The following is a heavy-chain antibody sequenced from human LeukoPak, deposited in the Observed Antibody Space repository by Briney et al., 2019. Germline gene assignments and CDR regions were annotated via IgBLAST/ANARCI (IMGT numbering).Heavy chain of an antibody. D-gene: IGHD1-26*01. CDR2: IYHSGST. CDR1: GGSISSGYY. CDR3: ARGVGALYYFDY. Sequence: ETLSLTCTVSGGSISSGYYWGWIRQPPGKGLEWIGNIYHSGSTYYNPSLKSRVTISVDTSKNQFSLKLSSVTAADTAVYYCARGVGALYYFDYWGQGTLVTVSS. J-gene: IGHJ4*02. V-gene: IGHV4-38-2*02.